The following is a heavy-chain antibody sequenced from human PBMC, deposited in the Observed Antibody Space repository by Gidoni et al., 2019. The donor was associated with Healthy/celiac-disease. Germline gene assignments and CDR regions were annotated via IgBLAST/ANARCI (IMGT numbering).Heavy chain of an antibody. CDR3: AKDSYYDILTGASNWFDP. J-gene: IGHJ5*02. Sequence: EVQLVESGGGLVQPGRSLRLSCAASGFTFDDYALHWVRQAPGKGLEWVSGISWNSGSIGYADSVKGRFTISRDNAKNSLYLQMNSLRAEDTALYYCAKDSYYDILTGASNWFDPWGQGTLVTVSS. CDR1: GFTFDDYA. V-gene: IGHV3-9*01. D-gene: IGHD3-9*01. CDR2: ISWNSGSI.